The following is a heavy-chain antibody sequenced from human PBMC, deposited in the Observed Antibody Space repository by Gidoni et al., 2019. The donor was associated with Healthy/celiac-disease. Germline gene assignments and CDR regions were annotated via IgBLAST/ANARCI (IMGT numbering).Heavy chain of an antibody. CDR1: GGSISSGGYS. Sequence: QLQLQESGSGLVKPSQTLSLTCAVSGGSISSGGYSWSWIRQPPGKGLEWIGYIYQSGSTYYNPSLKSRVTISVDRSKNQFSLKLSSVTAADTAVYYCARDYYGSGSYWVYWGQGTLVTVSS. V-gene: IGHV4-30-2*01. D-gene: IGHD3-10*01. J-gene: IGHJ4*02. CDR2: IYQSGST. CDR3: ARDYYGSGSYWVY.